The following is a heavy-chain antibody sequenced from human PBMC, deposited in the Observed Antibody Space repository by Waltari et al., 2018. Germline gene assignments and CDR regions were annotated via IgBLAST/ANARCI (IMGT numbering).Heavy chain of an antibody. J-gene: IGHJ5*02. CDR1: GGSFGGYY. CDR3: ARDFAGSLNWFDP. Sequence: QVQLQQWGAGLLKPSETLSLTCAVYGGSFGGYYWSWIRQPPGKGLEWIGEINHSGSTNYNPSLKSRVTISVDTSKNQFSLKLSSVTAADTAVYYCARDFAGSLNWFDPWGQGTLVTVSS. D-gene: IGHD3-9*01. V-gene: IGHV4-34*01. CDR2: INHSGST.